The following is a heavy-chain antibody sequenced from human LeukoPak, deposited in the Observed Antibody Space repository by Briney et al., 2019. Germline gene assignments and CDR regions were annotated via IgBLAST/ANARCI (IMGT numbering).Heavy chain of an antibody. V-gene: IGHV1-69*13. D-gene: IGHD3-9*01. J-gene: IGHJ5*02. CDR1: GGTFSSYA. Sequence: ASVKVSCKASGGTFSSYASSWVRQAPGQGLEWMGGIIPIFGTANYAQKFQGRVTITADESTSTAYMELSSLRSDDTAVYYCARDHWFSRGGGVDPWGQGTLVTVSS. CDR3: ARDHWFSRGGGVDP. CDR2: IIPIFGTA.